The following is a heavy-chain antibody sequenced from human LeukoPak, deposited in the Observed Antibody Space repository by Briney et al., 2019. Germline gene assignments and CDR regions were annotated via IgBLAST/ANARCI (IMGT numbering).Heavy chain of an antibody. CDR3: ARDPPHSGYALDC. V-gene: IGHV3-33*01. CDR1: GFIFSTHA. D-gene: IGHD5-12*01. CDR2: IWYDGSNQ. J-gene: IGHJ4*02. Sequence: GGSLRLSCATSGFIFSTHAMHCIWYDGSNQNYADSVKGRFTISRDNSKDTLYLQMTSLRAEDMAVYYCARDPPHSGYALDCWGQGTLVTVSS.